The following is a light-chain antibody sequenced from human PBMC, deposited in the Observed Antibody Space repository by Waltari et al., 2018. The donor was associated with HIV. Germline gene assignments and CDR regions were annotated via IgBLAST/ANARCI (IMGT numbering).Light chain of an antibody. CDR3: QQYYTTPYT. Sequence: DIVMSQSPDSLAVSLGESATTHCKSSQSVFHSSNNKNYWVWYQQKAGQPPKMLIYWASTRESGVPDRFSGSGSGTEFTLTISSLQAEDVAVYYCQQYYTTPYTFGQGTKLEIK. CDR1: QSVFHSSNNKNY. CDR2: WAS. V-gene: IGKV4-1*01. J-gene: IGKJ2*01.